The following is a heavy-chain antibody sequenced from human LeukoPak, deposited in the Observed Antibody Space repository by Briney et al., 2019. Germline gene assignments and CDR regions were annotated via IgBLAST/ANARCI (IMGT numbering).Heavy chain of an antibody. CDR2: IHSGGTT. D-gene: IGHD3-22*01. CDR1: GFTVSNYY. CDR3: ARDHDSSGYDAFDI. V-gene: IGHV3-53*05. Sequence: GGSLRLSCAASGFTVSNYYMSWVRQAPGKGLEWVSVIHSGGTTNYADSVKGRFTISRDNSKNTLYLQMNSLRAEDTAVYYCARDHDSSGYDAFDIWGQGTMVTASS. J-gene: IGHJ3*02.